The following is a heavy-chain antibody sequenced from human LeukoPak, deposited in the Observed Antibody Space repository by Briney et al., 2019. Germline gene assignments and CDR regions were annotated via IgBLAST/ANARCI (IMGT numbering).Heavy chain of an antibody. CDR1: GFTFSSYS. V-gene: IGHV3-21*01. J-gene: IGHJ6*03. CDR2: ISSSSSYI. CDR3: ATLTGITGTKRGYYYYMDV. Sequence: GGSLRLSCAASGFTFSSYSMNWVRQAPGRGLEWVSSISSSSSYIYYADSVKGRFTISRDNAKNSLYLQMNSLRAEDTAVYYCATLTGITGTKRGYYYYMDVWGKGTTVTVSS. D-gene: IGHD1-7*01.